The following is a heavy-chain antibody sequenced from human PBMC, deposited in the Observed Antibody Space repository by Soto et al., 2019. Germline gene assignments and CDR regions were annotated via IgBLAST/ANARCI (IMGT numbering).Heavy chain of an antibody. Sequence: QVQLVQSGAEVKKPGSSVKVSCKASGGTFSGYTINWVRQAPGQGLEWMGRIIPVHHLSTYAQKFQVRVTITADTSTTPAYMELHNLTSEDTAIYYCARDSDNGWAFWGQGTLLSVSS. CDR3: ARDSDNGWAF. J-gene: IGHJ4*02. CDR2: IIPVHHLS. V-gene: IGHV1-69*04. D-gene: IGHD6-19*01. CDR1: GGTFSGYT.